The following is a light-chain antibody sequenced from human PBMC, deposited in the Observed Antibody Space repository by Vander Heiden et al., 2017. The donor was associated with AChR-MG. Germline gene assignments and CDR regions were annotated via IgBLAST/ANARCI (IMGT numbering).Light chain of an antibody. Sequence: VMTQSPGTLSVFPGERATLACRASQTINDNLAWYQQKPVQAPRLLIFRASSRTTGLPARLSGSGSGTEFTLTINSLQSEDFAVYYCQQYNEWPRTFGQGTKVEI. CDR2: RAS. J-gene: IGKJ1*01. V-gene: IGKV3-15*01. CDR1: QTINDN. CDR3: QQYNEWPRT.